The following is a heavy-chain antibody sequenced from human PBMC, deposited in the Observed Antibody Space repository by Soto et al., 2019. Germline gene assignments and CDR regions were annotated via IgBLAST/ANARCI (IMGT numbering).Heavy chain of an antibody. J-gene: IGHJ4*02. D-gene: IGHD5-12*01. V-gene: IGHV3-7*03. CDR1: GFRFSDNW. CDR3: AKNRGWLQYDS. CDR2: IKEDGSQT. Sequence: GGSLRLSCATSGFRFSDNWMDWVRQAPGKGLERVANIKEDGSQTYYAGSVKGRFTISRDNAKNSLYLQMNSLRAEDTAVYYCAKNRGWLQYDSWGQGTLVTVSS.